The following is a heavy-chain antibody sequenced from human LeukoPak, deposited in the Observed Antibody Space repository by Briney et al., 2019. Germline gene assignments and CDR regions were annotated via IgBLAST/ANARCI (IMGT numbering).Heavy chain of an antibody. D-gene: IGHD3-16*01. J-gene: IGHJ5*02. Sequence: PSQTLSLTCTVSGDSISSSYNYWSWVRQPAGKGLEWIGRIYISGSTNYNPSLKSRVTISVDTSKNQFPLKLSSVTAADTAVYYCARDDYSTRFDPWGQGTLVTVSS. V-gene: IGHV4-61*02. CDR1: GDSISSSYNY. CDR2: IYISGST. CDR3: ARDDYSTRFDP.